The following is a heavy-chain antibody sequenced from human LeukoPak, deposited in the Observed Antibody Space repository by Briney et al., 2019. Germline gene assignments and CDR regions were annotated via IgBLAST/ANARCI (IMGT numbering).Heavy chain of an antibody. D-gene: IGHD3-22*01. J-gene: IGHJ4*02. Sequence: GGSLRLSCAASGFTFSSYGMSWVRQAPGKGLEWVSAISGSGGSTYYADSVKGRFTISRDNSKNTLYLQMNSLRAEDTAVYYCATSTYYYDSSGYYPFDYWGQGTLVTVSS. V-gene: IGHV3-23*01. CDR3: ATSTYYYDSSGYYPFDY. CDR1: GFTFSSYG. CDR2: ISGSGGST.